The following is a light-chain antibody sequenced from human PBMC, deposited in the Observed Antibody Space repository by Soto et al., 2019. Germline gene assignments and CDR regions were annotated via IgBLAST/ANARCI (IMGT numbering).Light chain of an antibody. CDR1: QIPSNSF. J-gene: IGKJ4*01. V-gene: IGKV3-20*01. CDR3: QQYGRSAPLP. CDR2: GSS. Sequence: EIVLTQSPGTLSLSPGERATLSCRASQIPSNSFLAWYQHKTGQAPRLLIYGSSTRATGIPDRFSGSASGTDFTLTISRLEPEDFAVYYCQQYGRSAPLPFGGGTKVENK.